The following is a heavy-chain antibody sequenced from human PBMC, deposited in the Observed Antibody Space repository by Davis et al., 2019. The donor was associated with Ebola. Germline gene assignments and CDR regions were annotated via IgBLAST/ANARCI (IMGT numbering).Heavy chain of an antibody. D-gene: IGHD1-1*01. CDR1: GFTVSSNY. V-gene: IGHV3-66*01. Sequence: GESLKISCAASGFTVSSNYMSWVRQAPGKGLEWVSSIFSGGNTYYADSVKGRFTISRDNSENTLYLQMNTLRADDTAVYYCADVETGSDYWGQGTLVTVSS. J-gene: IGHJ4*02. CDR3: ADVETGSDY. CDR2: IFSGGNT.